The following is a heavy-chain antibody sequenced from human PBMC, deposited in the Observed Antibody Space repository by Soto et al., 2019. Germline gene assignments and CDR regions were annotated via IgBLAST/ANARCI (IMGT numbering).Heavy chain of an antibody. D-gene: IGHD3-3*01. V-gene: IGHV1-69*01. CDR2: IIPIFGTA. Sequence: QVQLVQSGAEVKKPGSSVKVSCKASGGTFSSYAISWVRQAPGQGLEWMGGIIPIFGTANYAQKFQGRVTITADDSTSTAYMELSSLRSEDTAVYYCARTMYYDFWSGYSNYYYYYGMDVWGQGTTVTVSS. J-gene: IGHJ6*02. CDR3: ARTMYYDFWSGYSNYYYYYGMDV. CDR1: GGTFSSYA.